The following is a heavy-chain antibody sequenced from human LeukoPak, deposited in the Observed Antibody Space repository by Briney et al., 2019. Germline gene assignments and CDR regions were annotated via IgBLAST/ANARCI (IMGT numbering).Heavy chain of an antibody. CDR1: RFTFSNYW. CDR3: AKWGPYCVGDYCPALDS. D-gene: IGHD2-21*02. J-gene: IGHJ4*02. V-gene: IGHV3-7*01. CDR2: INQDGSKK. Sequence: GGSLRLSCVASRFTFSNYWMSWVRQAPVKALEWVANINQDGSKKRYADSMKGRFTISRGNAKESLYLQLNSLRAEDTAVYYCAKWGPYCVGDYCPALDSWGQGTLVTVSS.